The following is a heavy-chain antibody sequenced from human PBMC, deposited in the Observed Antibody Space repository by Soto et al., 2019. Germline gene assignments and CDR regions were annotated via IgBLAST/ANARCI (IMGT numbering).Heavy chain of an antibody. Sequence: QVQLQESGPGLVKPSQTLSLTCTVSGGSISSGGYYWSWIRQHPGKGLEWIGYIYYSGSTYYNPSLKSRFTISVDTSKNQFSLKLSSVTAADTAVYDCARVPYYDILTGSYGMDVWGQGTTVTVSS. CDR3: ARVPYYDILTGSYGMDV. V-gene: IGHV4-31*03. CDR1: GGSISSGGYY. D-gene: IGHD3-9*01. CDR2: IYYSGST. J-gene: IGHJ6*02.